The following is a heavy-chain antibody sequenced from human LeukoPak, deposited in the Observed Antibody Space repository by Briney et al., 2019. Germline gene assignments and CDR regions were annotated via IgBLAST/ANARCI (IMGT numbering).Heavy chain of an antibody. CDR3: ASLNGFWSVSPFDY. D-gene: IGHD3-3*01. V-gene: IGHV4-39*07. CDR1: GGSISSSSYY. Sequence: SETLSLTCTVSGGSISSSSYYWGWIRQPPGKGLEWIGSIYYSGSTYYNPSLKSRVTISVDTSKNQFSLKLSSVTAADTAVYYCASLNGFWSVSPFDYWGQGTLVTVSS. J-gene: IGHJ4*02. CDR2: IYYSGST.